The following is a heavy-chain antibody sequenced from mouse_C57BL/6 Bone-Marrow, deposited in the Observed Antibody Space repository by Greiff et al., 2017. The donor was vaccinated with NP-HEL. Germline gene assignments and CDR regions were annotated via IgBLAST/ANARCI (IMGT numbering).Heavy chain of an antibody. CDR1: GYTFTSYG. CDR2: IYPRSGNT. V-gene: IGHV1-81*01. CDR3: ARPNYYGSSPDYWYFDV. Sequence: VKLQESGAELARPGASVKLSCKASGYTFTSYGISWVKQRTGQGLEWIGEIYPRSGNTYYNEKFKGKATLTADKSSSTAYMELRSLTSEDSAVYFCARPNYYGSSPDYWYFDVWGTGTTVTVSS. J-gene: IGHJ1*03. D-gene: IGHD1-1*01.